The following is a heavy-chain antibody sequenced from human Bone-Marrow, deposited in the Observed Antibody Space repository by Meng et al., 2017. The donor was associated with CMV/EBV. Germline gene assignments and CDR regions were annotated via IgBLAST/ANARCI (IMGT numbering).Heavy chain of an antibody. D-gene: IGHD3-3*01. Sequence: SGYTFTNDDINWVRQATGQGLEWLGWMKTHTGETGYAQKFQGRVTMTRDTSISTAYMELSSLRSDDTAIYYCARMDFYNTVNWFDPWGQGTLVTVSS. J-gene: IGHJ5*02. CDR3: ARMDFYNTVNWFDP. V-gene: IGHV1-8*01. CDR1: GYTFTNDD. CDR2: MKTHTGET.